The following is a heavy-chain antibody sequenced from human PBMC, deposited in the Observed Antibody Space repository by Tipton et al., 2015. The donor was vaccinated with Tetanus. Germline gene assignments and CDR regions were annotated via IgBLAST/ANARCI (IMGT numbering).Heavy chain of an antibody. Sequence: AASGFIFSSYGIHWVRQAPGKGLEWVAVSWYDGTDKYYADSVKGRFTISRDNSKNTLYLQMNSLRAGDTALYYCAREAGCSGGSCFSGDFDTWGQGTQVTVSS. J-gene: IGHJ4*02. CDR3: AREAGCSGGSCFSGDFDT. V-gene: IGHV3-33*01. D-gene: IGHD2-15*01. CDR1: GFIFSSYG. CDR2: SWYDGTDK.